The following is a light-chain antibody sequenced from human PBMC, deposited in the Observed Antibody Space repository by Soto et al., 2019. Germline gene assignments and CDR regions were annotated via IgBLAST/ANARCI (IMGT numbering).Light chain of an antibody. Sequence: QSVLTQPPSASGSPGQSVTISCTGTSSDVGGYNYVSWYQQHPGKAPKVMIYEVNKRPSGVPDRFSGSKSGNTASLTVSGLQAEDEDDYYCSSYAGSNNWVFGGGTKLTVL. V-gene: IGLV2-8*01. CDR2: EVN. J-gene: IGLJ3*02. CDR3: SSYAGSNNWV. CDR1: SSDVGGYNY.